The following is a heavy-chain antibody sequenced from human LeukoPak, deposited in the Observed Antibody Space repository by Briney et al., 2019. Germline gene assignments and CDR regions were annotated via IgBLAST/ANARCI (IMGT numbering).Heavy chain of an antibody. J-gene: IGHJ6*03. CDR1: GYSISSGYY. CDR3: ASLGYCSSTSCFIQSRYYMDV. Sequence: SETLSLTCTVSGYSISSGYYWGWIRQPPGKGLEWIGSIYHSGSTYYNPSLKSRVTISVDTSKNQFSLKLSSVTAADTAVYYCASLGYCSSTSCFIQSRYYMDVWGKGTTVTVSS. V-gene: IGHV4-38-2*02. CDR2: IYHSGST. D-gene: IGHD2-2*01.